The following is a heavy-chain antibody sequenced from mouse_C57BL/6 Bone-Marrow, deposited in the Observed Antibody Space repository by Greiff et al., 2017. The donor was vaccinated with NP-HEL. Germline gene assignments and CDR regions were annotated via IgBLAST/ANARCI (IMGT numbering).Heavy chain of an antibody. V-gene: IGHV14-3*01. CDR3: ARGSMVTLYRYAMDY. Sequence: EVQLQQSVAELVRPGASVKLSCTASGFHIKNTYMHWVKQRPEKGLEWIGRIDPANGNTKYAPKFQGKATITADKSSNTAYLQLSSLTSEDTAIYYCARGSMVTLYRYAMDYWGQGTSVTVSS. CDR1: GFHIKNTY. J-gene: IGHJ4*01. CDR2: IDPANGNT. D-gene: IGHD2-1*01.